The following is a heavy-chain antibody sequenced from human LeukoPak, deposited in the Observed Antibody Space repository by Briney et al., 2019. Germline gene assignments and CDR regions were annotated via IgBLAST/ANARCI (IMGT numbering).Heavy chain of an antibody. V-gene: IGHV3-53*01. CDR2: ISRDDTI. D-gene: IGHD3-22*01. CDR1: GFTVSLND. Sequence: GGSLRLSCAVSGFTVSLNDMIWVRQAPGKGLECVSVISRDDTIFYADAVKGRLTNSRDNSKNTLYLQMNSLRADDTAVYYCARVDKWGQGTLVTVSS. CDR3: ARVDK. J-gene: IGHJ4*02.